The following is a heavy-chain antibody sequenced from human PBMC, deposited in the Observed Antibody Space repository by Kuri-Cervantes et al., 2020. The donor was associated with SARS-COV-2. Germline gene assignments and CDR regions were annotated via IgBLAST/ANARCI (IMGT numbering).Heavy chain of an antibody. V-gene: IGHV4-39*07. Sequence: SETLSLTCTVSGGSISSSSYYWGWIRQPPGKGLEWIGSIYYSGSTYYNPSLKSRVTISVDTSKNQFSLKLSPVTAADTAVYYCARRTVGHFDLWGRGTLVTVSS. J-gene: IGHJ2*01. D-gene: IGHD3-16*01. CDR2: IYYSGST. CDR3: ARRTVGHFDL. CDR1: GGSISSSSYY.